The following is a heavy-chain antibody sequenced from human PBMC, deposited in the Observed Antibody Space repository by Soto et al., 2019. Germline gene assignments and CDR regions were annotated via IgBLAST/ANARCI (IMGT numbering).Heavy chain of an antibody. CDR3: ARHPDYHDSGGYYCFDY. CDR2: ISAYNDHT. V-gene: IGHV1-18*01. D-gene: IGHD3-22*01. CDR1: GYTFSSYG. J-gene: IGHJ4*02. Sequence: QVQLVQSGAEVKKPGASVKVSCKTSGYTFSSYGISWVRQAPGQGLEWMGWISAYNDHTKYTQKLQGRVTMTTDTSTTSVYMELRSLRSDDTAVYYCARHPDYHDSGGYYCFDYWGQGTLVTVSS.